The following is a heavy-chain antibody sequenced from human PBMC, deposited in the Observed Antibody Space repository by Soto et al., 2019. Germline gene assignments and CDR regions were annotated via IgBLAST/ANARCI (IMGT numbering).Heavy chain of an antibody. CDR1: GFTFSNYA. J-gene: IGHJ4*01. CDR2: MTYDGSNT. V-gene: IGHV3-30-3*01. CDR3: VKALSVKFYFDY. D-gene: IGHD3-16*02. Sequence: GGSLRLSCAASGFTFSNYAIHWVRQAPGKGLEWVAVMTYDGSNTYYADSVKGRFTISRDKSKKTLYLQMNSLRAEDTAVYYCVKALSVKFYFDYWGQGTLVTVSS.